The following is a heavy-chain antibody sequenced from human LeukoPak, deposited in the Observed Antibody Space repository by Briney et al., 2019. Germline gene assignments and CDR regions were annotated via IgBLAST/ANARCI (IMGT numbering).Heavy chain of an antibody. CDR3: AGGDSSGYYPPPDY. V-gene: IGHV3-66*01. CDR2: IYSGGST. J-gene: IGHJ4*02. Sequence: GGSLRLSCAASGFTVSNNYMSWVRQAPGKGLEWVSVIYSGGSTYYADSVKGRFTISRDNSKNTLYLQMNSLRAEDTAVYYCAGGDSSGYYPPPDYWGQGTLVTVSS. D-gene: IGHD3-22*01. CDR1: GFTVSNNY.